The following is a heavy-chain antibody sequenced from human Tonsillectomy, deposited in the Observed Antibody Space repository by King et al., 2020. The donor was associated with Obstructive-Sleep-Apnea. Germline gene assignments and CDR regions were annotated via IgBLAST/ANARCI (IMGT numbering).Heavy chain of an antibody. CDR3: AKDLRFSYYFDY. V-gene: IGHV3-30*18. CDR2: ISYDGSNK. Sequence: VQLVESGGGVVQPGRSLRLSCAASGFTFSSYGMHWVRQAPGKGLEWVAVISYDGSNKYYEDSVKGRFTISRDNSKNTLYLQMNSLRAEDTAVYYCAKDLRFSYYFDYWGQGTLVTVSS. CDR1: GFTFSSYG. J-gene: IGHJ4*02.